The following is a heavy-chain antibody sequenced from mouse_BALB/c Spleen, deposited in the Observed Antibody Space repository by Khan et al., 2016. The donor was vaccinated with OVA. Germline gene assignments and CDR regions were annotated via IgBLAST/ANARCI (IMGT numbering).Heavy chain of an antibody. D-gene: IGHD1-3*01. Sequence: QVQLKESGAELVRPGVSVKISCKGSGYTFTDFAMHWVKQSHAKSLAWIGVISTYYGDATNNQKFKGKATMTVDESSSTAYMELARLTSEDSAIYYCVRGSGNSRFAYWGQGTLVTVSA. CDR3: VRGSGNSRFAY. CDR2: ISTYYGDA. V-gene: IGHV1S137*01. CDR1: GYTFTDFA. J-gene: IGHJ3*01.